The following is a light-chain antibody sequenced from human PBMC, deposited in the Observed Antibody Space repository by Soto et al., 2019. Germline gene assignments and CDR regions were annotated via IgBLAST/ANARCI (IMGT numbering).Light chain of an antibody. CDR2: AAS. CDR1: QGISNY. V-gene: IGKV1-27*01. CDR3: LKYNNYPIT. Sequence: DVEMTQSPSSLSASVGDRVTITCRASQGISNYLAWYQQKPGKVPTLLIYAASTLQSGVPSRFSGSGSGTDFTLTISSMQSEDVAIYYCLKYNNYPITFGPGTKVHIK. J-gene: IGKJ3*01.